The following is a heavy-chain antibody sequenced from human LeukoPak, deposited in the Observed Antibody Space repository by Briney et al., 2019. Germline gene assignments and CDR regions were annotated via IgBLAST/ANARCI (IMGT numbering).Heavy chain of an antibody. CDR1: SGSFTASY. CDR3: ASQRLARERCRKIGVSGVGATRISNAFDI. CDR2: INHSGST. D-gene: IGHD1-26*01. J-gene: IGHJ3*02. Sequence: PSETRSRNPPSHSGSFTASYWSWIRQPPGKGLEWIGEINHSGSTNYNPSLKSRVTISVDTSKNQFSLKLSSVTAPGTAVYYCASQRLARERCRKIGVSGVGATRISNAFDIWGQGTMVTVSS. V-gene: IGHV4-34*01.